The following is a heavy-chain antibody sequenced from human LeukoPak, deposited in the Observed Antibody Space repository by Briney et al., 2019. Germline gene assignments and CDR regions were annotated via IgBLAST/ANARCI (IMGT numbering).Heavy chain of an antibody. Sequence: GGSLRLSCAASGFTFSNSWMSCVRQAPGKGLEWVASIKQDESERYYVDSVKGRFTISRDNAKKSLSLQMNSLRAEDTAVYFCARGPFWGQGTLVTVSS. CDR3: ARGPF. J-gene: IGHJ4*02. V-gene: IGHV3-7*01. CDR1: GFTFSNSW. CDR2: IKQDESER.